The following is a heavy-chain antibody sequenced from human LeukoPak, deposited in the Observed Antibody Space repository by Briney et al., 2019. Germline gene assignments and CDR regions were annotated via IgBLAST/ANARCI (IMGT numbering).Heavy chain of an antibody. CDR2: TRYDGSNK. Sequence: GGSLRLSCAASGFTFSSYGMHWVRQAAGKGLEWVAFTRYDGSNKYYVDSVKGRFTISRDNSKNTLYLQMNSLRAEDTAVYYCPKDRMTYYDIWSGHYLDYWGQGTLVTVSS. D-gene: IGHD3-3*01. CDR3: PKDRMTYYDIWSGHYLDY. V-gene: IGHV3-30*02. J-gene: IGHJ4*02. CDR1: GFTFSSYG.